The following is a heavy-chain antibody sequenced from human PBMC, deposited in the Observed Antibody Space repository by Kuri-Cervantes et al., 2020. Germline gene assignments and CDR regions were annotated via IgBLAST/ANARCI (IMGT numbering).Heavy chain of an antibody. D-gene: IGHD3-22*01. CDR3: AKPEGVVGYYGLVDFQH. V-gene: IGHV3-9*01. CDR2: ISWNSGSI. J-gene: IGHJ1*01. CDR1: GFTFAAYA. Sequence: GGSLRLSCAASGFTFAAYAMHWVRQAPGKGLEWVSGISWNSGSIGYADSVKGRFTISRDNAKNSLYLQMDSLRAEDTALYYCAKPEGVVGYYGLVDFQHWGQGTLVTVSS.